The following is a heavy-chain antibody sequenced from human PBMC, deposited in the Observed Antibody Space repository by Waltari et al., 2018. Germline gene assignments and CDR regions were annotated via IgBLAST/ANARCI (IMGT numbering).Heavy chain of an antibody. V-gene: IGHV4-59*11. D-gene: IGHD4-17*01. CDR1: GGSISSHY. Sequence: QVQLQESGPGLVKPSETLSLTCTVSGGSISSHYWSWIRQPQGKGLEWIGYIYYSGSTNYNPSLKRRVTISVDTSKNQFSLKLSSVTAADTAVYYCARGTTVTSDAFDIWVQGTLVTVSS. CDR3: ARGTTVTSDAFDI. CDR2: IYYSGST. J-gene: IGHJ4*02.